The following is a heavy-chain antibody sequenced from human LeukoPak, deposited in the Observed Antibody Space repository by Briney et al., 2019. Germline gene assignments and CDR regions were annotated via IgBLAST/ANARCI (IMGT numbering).Heavy chain of an antibody. CDR2: IRYDESNE. CDR3: AKDSGPIVATINGFDY. CDR1: GFTFSSYA. V-gene: IGHV3-30*02. Sequence: GGSLRLSCAASGFTFSSYAMNWVRQAPGKGLEWVAFIRYDESNEYYADSVKGRFTISRDNSKNTLYLQMNSLRAEDTAVYYCAKDSGPIVATINGFDYWGQGTLVTVSS. D-gene: IGHD5-12*01. J-gene: IGHJ4*02.